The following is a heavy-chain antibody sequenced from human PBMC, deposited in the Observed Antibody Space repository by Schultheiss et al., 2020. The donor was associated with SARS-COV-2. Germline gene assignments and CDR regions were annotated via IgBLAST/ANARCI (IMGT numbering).Heavy chain of an antibody. CDR1: GGTFSSYA. CDR3: ARQTGTLALDP. V-gene: IGHV1-8*02. Sequence: ASVKVSCKASGGTFSSYAISWVRQAPGQGLEWMGWMNPNSGNTGYAQKFQGRVTMTRNTSISTAYMELSSLRSEDTAVYYCARQTGTLALDPWGQGTLVTVSS. D-gene: IGHD1-7*01. J-gene: IGHJ5*02. CDR2: MNPNSGNT.